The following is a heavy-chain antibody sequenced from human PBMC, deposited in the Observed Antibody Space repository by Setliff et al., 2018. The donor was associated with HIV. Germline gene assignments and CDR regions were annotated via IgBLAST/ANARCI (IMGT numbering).Heavy chain of an antibody. CDR3: ARDHVVCSDGTCRSDVPYYYYYMNV. CDR2: SNPNTGGT. Sequence: ASVKVSCKTSGYMFNIYYMHWVRQVPGQGLEWMGWSNPNTGGTKYAQKFQGRVTMTMDTSTTTAYMELSGLKSDDTAVYYCARDHVVCSDGTCRSDVPYYYYYMNVWGQGTTVTVSS. V-gene: IGHV1-2*02. CDR1: GYMFNIYY. D-gene: IGHD2-15*01. J-gene: IGHJ6*03.